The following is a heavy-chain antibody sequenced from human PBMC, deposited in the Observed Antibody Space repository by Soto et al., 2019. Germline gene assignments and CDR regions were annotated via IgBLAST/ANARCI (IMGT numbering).Heavy chain of an antibody. Sequence: ASVKVSCKASGYTFTSYGISWVRQAPGQGLEWMGWISAYNGNTNYAQKLQGRVTMTTDTSTGTAYMELRSLRSEDTAVYYCASSGWYFAFDIWGQGTMVTVSS. CDR1: GYTFTSYG. V-gene: IGHV1-18*01. D-gene: IGHD6-19*01. J-gene: IGHJ3*02. CDR2: ISAYNGNT. CDR3: ASSGWYFAFDI.